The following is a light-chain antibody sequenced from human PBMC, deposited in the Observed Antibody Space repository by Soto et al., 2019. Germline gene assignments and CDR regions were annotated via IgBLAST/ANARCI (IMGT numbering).Light chain of an antibody. CDR1: QSISSY. V-gene: IGKV1-39*01. CDR3: QQTYSTLRT. Sequence: DIQMTQSPSSLSASVGDRVTITCRASQSISSYLNWYQQKPGKAPKLLIYAASSLQSGVPSRFSGSGSGTDFSLTISSLQPEDFATYYCQQTYSTLRTFGGGTRWIS. J-gene: IGKJ4*01. CDR2: AAS.